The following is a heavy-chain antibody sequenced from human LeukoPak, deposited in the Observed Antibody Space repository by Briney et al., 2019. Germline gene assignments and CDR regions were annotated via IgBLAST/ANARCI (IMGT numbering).Heavy chain of an antibody. CDR3: ARLVGASWFDS. CDR2: TYYRSKWSN. Sequence: SQTLSLTCAISGDSVSTNSATWTWLRQSPSRGLEWLGRTYYRSKWSNDYAVSMKSRIAINPDTSKNQFSLQLNSVTPEDTAVYYCARLVGASWFDSWGQGTLVTVSS. CDR1: GDSVSTNSAT. V-gene: IGHV6-1*01. J-gene: IGHJ5*01. D-gene: IGHD1-26*01.